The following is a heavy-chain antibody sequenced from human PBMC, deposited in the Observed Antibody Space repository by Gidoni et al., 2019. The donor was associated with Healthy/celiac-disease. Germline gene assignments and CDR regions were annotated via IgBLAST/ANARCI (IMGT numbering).Heavy chain of an antibody. Sequence: QVQLVQSGAAVKKPGASVTVSCQASGYTFTGYYMHWVRQAPGQGLEWMGWINPNSGGTNYAQKFQGRVTMTRDTSISTAYMELSRLRSDDTAVYYCARVGSIAARPYYYYGMDVWGQGTTVTVSS. CDR1: GYTFTGYY. V-gene: IGHV1-2*02. CDR2: INPNSGGT. J-gene: IGHJ6*02. D-gene: IGHD6-6*01. CDR3: ARVGSIAARPYYYYGMDV.